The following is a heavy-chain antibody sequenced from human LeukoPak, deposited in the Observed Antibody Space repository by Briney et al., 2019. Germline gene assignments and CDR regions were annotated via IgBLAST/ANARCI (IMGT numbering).Heavy chain of an antibody. CDR1: GFTFSIYA. Sequence: PGGSLRLSCAASGFTFSIYAMSWVRQAPGKGLEWVSAISGSGGSTYYADSVKGRFTISRDNSKNTLYLQMNSLRAEDTAVYYCAKEVLLWFGELSYGMDVWGKGTTVTVSS. CDR2: ISGSGGST. V-gene: IGHV3-23*01. CDR3: AKEVLLWFGELSYGMDV. J-gene: IGHJ6*04. D-gene: IGHD3-10*01.